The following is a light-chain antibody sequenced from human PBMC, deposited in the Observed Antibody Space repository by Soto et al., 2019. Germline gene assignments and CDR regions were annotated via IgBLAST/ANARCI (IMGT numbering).Light chain of an antibody. V-gene: IGKV1D-12*01. CDR2: GAS. J-gene: IGKJ4*01. Sequence: DIQMTQSPSSVYASIGDTVTITCRASQDISTLLAWYQQKPGKAPKLLIYGASTLESGVPSRFSGRGSGTDFTLTISSLQPEDFATYFCQQADSFPLTFCGGTKVEIK. CDR1: QDISTL. CDR3: QQADSFPLT.